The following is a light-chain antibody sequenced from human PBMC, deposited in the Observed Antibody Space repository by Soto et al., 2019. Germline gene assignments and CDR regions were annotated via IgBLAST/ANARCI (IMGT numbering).Light chain of an antibody. Sequence: EIVLTQSPGTLSFSPGERATLSCRASQSVSSSYLAWYQQKPGQAPRLLIYGASSRATGIPDRFSGSGSGTDFTLTISRLEPEDFAVYYCQQYGSSPFTFGPGTRWIS. V-gene: IGKV3-20*01. J-gene: IGKJ3*01. CDR2: GAS. CDR3: QQYGSSPFT. CDR1: QSVSSSY.